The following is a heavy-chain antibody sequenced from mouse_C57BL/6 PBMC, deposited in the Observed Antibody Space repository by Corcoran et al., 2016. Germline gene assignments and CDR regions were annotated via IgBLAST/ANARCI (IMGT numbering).Heavy chain of an antibody. CDR3: ARGAY. CDR1: GYTFTDYY. Sequence: DVQLQQSGPELVKPGASVKISCKASGYTFTDYYMNWVKQSHGKSLEWIGDINPNNGGTSYNQKFKGKATLTVDKSSSTAYMELRSLTSEDSAVYYCARGAYWGQGTLVTVSA. CDR2: INPNNGGT. J-gene: IGHJ3*01. V-gene: IGHV1-26*01.